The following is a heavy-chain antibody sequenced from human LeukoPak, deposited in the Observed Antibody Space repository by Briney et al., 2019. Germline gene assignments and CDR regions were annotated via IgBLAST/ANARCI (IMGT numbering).Heavy chain of an antibody. CDR3: TTEGASGSYLPAQFDY. J-gene: IGHJ4*02. V-gene: IGHV3-15*01. D-gene: IGHD1-26*01. CDR2: IKSKTDGGTT. CDR1: GFTFSNAW. Sequence: TGGSLRLSCAASGFTFSNAWMSWVRQAPGKGLEWVGRIKSKTDGGTTDYAAPVKGRFTISRDDSKNTLYLQMNSLKTEDTAVYYCTTEGASGSYLPAQFDYWGQGTLVTVSS.